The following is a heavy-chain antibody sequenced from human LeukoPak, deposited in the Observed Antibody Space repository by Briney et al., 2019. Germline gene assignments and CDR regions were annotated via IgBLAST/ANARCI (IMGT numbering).Heavy chain of an antibody. CDR3: GVCDVVVVPAAMIY. J-gene: IGHJ4*02. CDR1: GGTFISYT. D-gene: IGHD2-2*01. CDR2: IIPILGIA. V-gene: IGHV1-69*02. Sequence: SVKVSCKASGGTFISYTISWVRQAPGQGLEWMGRIIPILGIANYAQKFQGRVTITADKSTSTAYMELSSLRSEDTAVYYCGVCDVVVVPAAMIYWGQGTLVTVSS.